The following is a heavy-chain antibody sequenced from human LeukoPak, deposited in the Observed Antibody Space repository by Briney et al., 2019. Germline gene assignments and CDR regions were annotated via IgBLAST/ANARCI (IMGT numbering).Heavy chain of an antibody. V-gene: IGHV3-23*01. CDR2: VSGSGGST. CDR3: AKASGPIVVVPAAISVLSRYYYYGMDV. Sequence: PGGSLRLSCAASGFTFSSYAMSWVRQAPGKGLEWVSAVSGSGGSTYYADSVKGRFTISRDNSKNTLYLQMNSLRAEDTAVYYCAKASGPIVVVPAAISVLSRYYYYGMDVWGQGTTVTVS. CDR1: GFTFSSYA. D-gene: IGHD2-2*01. J-gene: IGHJ6*02.